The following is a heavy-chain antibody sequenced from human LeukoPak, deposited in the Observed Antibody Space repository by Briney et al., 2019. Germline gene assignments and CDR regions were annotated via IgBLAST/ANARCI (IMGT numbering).Heavy chain of an antibody. CDR1: GFTFSSYD. D-gene: IGHD6-6*01. J-gene: IGHJ4*02. CDR2: IWYDGSNE. CDR3: ARGRYTSSPYFDY. Sequence: PGGSLRLSCAASGFTFSSYDLHWVRQAPGKGLEWVTVIWYDGSNEYYADSVKGRFTISRDNSKNTLYLQKNSLRADDTAVYYCARGRYTSSPYFDYWGQGALVTVSS. V-gene: IGHV3-33*01.